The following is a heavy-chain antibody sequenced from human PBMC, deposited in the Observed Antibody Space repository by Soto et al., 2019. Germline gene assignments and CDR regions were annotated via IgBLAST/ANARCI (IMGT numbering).Heavy chain of an antibody. V-gene: IGHV1-46*01. J-gene: IGHJ4*02. CDR2: INPNGGST. CDR3: ARERSAQYFDY. CDR1: ADTFTGYY. Sequence: ASVKVSCKAPADTFTGYYIHWVRQAPGHGLEWMGIINPNGGSTRFAQTFQGRITMTTDTSTSTVYMELRSLRSEDTAVYFCARERSAQYFDYWGQGTLVTVYS. D-gene: IGHD1-26*01.